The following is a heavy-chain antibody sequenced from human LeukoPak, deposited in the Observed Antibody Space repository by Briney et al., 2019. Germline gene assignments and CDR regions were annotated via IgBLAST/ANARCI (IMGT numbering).Heavy chain of an antibody. CDR1: GFPFSSYG. CDR3: AAGSSTLDY. V-gene: IGHV3-30*02. J-gene: IGHJ4*02. Sequence: GGALGLSFAASGFPFSSYGMHWVRQAPGKGQEGGAFIRYDGSNKYYAASVKGRFTISRDNSKNTLYLQMNSLRAEDTAVYYCAAGSSTLDYWGQGTLVTVSS. D-gene: IGHD6-6*01. CDR2: IRYDGSNK.